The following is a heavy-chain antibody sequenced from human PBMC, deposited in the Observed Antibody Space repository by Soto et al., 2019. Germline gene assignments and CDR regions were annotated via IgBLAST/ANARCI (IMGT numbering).Heavy chain of an antibody. D-gene: IGHD1-7*01. J-gene: IGHJ4*02. CDR3: ARGRLVAGTVDS. CDR2: MNPTTGST. Sequence: QVQLVQSGAEVKKPGASVKVACKASGYTFTSYDIKWVRQATGRGLEWMGWMNPTTGSTGFAQKFQGRVTMISNTSISAAYLVLSSLTSEDTAVYYCARGRLVAGTVDSWGQGTLVTVSS. CDR1: GYTFTSYD. V-gene: IGHV1-8*01.